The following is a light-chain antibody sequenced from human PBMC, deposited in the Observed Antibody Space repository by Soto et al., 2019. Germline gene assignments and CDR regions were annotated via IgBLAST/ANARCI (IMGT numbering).Light chain of an antibody. J-gene: IGKJ4*01. V-gene: IGKV1-9*01. CDR2: AAS. CDR1: QGISSF. Sequence: IQLTQSPSSLSASVGDRVTLTCRASQGISSFLAWYQQKPGKAPKLLIYAASTLQSGVPSRFSGSGSGTDFTLTISSLQPEDFATYYCQQLNSYPPTFGGGTKVDIK. CDR3: QQLNSYPPT.